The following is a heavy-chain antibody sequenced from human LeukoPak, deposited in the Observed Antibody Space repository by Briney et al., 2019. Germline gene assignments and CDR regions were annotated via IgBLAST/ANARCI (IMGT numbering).Heavy chain of an antibody. Sequence: SCKASGYTFTGYYMHWVRQAPGKGLEWVAVISYDGSNKYYADSVKGRFTISRDNSKNTLYLQMNSLRAEDTAVYYCARDALFDGMDVWGQGTTVTVSS. J-gene: IGHJ6*02. CDR1: GYTFTGYY. D-gene: IGHD3-10*01. CDR2: ISYDGSNK. V-gene: IGHV3-30-3*01. CDR3: ARDALFDGMDV.